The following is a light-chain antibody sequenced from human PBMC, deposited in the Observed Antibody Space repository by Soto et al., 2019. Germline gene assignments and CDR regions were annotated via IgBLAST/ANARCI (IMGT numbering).Light chain of an antibody. CDR1: SSYVGSYNL. J-gene: IGLJ2*01. CDR2: EGS. V-gene: IGLV2-23*01. CDR3: CSYAGSSTVV. Sequence: QSVLTQPASVSGSPGQSITISCTGTSSYVGSYNLVSWYQQHPGKAPKLMIYEGSKRPSGVSNRFSGFKSGNTASLTISGLQAEEEVDYYCCSYAGSSTVVFGGGTKLTVL.